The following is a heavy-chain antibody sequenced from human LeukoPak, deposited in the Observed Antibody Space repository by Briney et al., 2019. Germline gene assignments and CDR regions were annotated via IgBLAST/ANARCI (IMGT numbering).Heavy chain of an antibody. CDR1: GGSISSSSYY. D-gene: IGHD5-18*01. CDR2: LYTSGST. Sequence: SETLSLTCTVSGGSISSSSYYWSWIRQPAGKGLEWIGRLYTSGSTNYNPSLKSRVTISVDTSKNQFSLKLSSVTAADTAVYYCARGSYGYDDWGQGTLVTVSS. J-gene: IGHJ4*02. V-gene: IGHV4-61*02. CDR3: ARGSYGYDD.